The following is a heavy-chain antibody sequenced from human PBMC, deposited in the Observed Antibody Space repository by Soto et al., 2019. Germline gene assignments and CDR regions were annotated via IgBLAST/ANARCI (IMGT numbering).Heavy chain of an antibody. D-gene: IGHD3-22*01. CDR1: GFTFNDHA. CDR3: SRGTYYPQSSGLHADY. CDR2: ISSDGHHQ. V-gene: IGHV3-30*03. J-gene: IGHJ4*02. Sequence: GGSLRLSCATSGFTFNDHAMYWVRQAPGQGLEWVAMISSDGHHQFYVDNLRGRFTVSRDNSKNTLFLQMNSLRPEDTAVYYCSRGTYYPQSSGLHADYWGPGTVVTVSS.